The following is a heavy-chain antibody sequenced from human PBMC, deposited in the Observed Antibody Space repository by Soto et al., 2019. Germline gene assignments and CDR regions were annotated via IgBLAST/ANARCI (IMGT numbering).Heavy chain of an antibody. V-gene: IGHV3-53*01. CDR1: VFTCTSYY. Sequence: PGGSLRLSCAASVFTCTSYYMSWVRQAPGKGLEWVSLIYTGGNTNYADSVKGRFTISRDNSKNTLYLQMNSLRAEDTAVYYCARDYYYGSGNYYRADYYHYGMDVWGQGTTVTVSS. CDR2: IYTGGNT. CDR3: ARDYYYGSGNYYRADYYHYGMDV. D-gene: IGHD3-10*01. J-gene: IGHJ6*02.